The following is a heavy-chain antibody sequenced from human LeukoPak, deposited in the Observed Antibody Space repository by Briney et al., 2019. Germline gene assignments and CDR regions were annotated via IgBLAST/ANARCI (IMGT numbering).Heavy chain of an antibody. Sequence: HPGGSLRLSCAASGFTFSSYWMHWVRQAPGKGLVWVSCINSDGSSTSYADSVKGRFTFSRDNAKNSLYLQMNSLGSDDTALYYCARHDYGGSRVTFDICGQGTMVTVSS. CDR1: GFTFSSYW. CDR2: INSDGSST. V-gene: IGHV3-74*01. CDR3: ARHDYGGSRVTFDI. J-gene: IGHJ3*02. D-gene: IGHD4-23*01.